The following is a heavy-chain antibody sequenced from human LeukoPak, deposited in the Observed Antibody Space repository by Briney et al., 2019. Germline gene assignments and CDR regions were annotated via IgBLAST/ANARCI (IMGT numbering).Heavy chain of an antibody. V-gene: IGHV3-33*01. D-gene: IGHD5-18*01. CDR2: IWYDGSNK. CDR3: ARDGYSYGSIDY. Sequence: PGRSMSLSCAASGFTFGSFGMHWVRQAPGKGLEWVAVIWYDGSNKYYADSVKGRFTTSRDNSKNTLYLQMNSLRVEDTAVYYCARDGYSYGSIDYWGQGTLVTVSS. J-gene: IGHJ4*02. CDR1: GFTFGSFG.